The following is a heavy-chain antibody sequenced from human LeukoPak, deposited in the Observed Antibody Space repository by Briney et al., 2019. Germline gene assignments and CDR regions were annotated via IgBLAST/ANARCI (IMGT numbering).Heavy chain of an antibody. V-gene: IGHV7-4-1*02. D-gene: IGHD3-3*01. CDR1: GYTFTRNA. CDR2: INPNTGNP. J-gene: IGHJ4*02. CDR3: ARTYYDFWSGYHKFDY. Sequence: GASVKVSCKASGYTFTRNALNWVRQAPGQGLDWMGWINPNTGNPTYAQGFTGRFVFSLDTSVSTAYLRITSLKAEDTAVCYCARTYYDFWSGYHKFDYWGQGTLVTVSS.